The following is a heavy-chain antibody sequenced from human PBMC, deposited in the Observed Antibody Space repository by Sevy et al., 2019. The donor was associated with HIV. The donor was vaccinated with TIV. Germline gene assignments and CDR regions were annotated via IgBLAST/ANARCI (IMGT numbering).Heavy chain of an antibody. CDR1: GFTFSSYS. Sequence: GGSLRLSCAASGFTFSSYSMNWVRQAPGKGLEWVSYISSSSSTIYYADSVKGRSTISRDNAKNSLYLQMNSLRAEDTAVYYCARMSYYYDSSGYNDAFDIWGQGTMVTVSS. J-gene: IGHJ3*02. D-gene: IGHD3-22*01. CDR3: ARMSYYYDSSGYNDAFDI. V-gene: IGHV3-48*01. CDR2: ISSSSSTI.